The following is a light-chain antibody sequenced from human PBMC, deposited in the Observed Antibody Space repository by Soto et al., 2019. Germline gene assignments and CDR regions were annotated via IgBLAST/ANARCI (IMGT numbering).Light chain of an antibody. CDR2: DAS. J-gene: IGKJ2*01. V-gene: IGKV1-5*01. Sequence: DIQLTQSPSALSASVGDRVTITCRASESVSSWLAWYQRKPGKAPKLLISDASSLESGVPSRFSGSGSGTELTLTISSLQPDDVATYYCQHYKSSPYTFGPGTKLEIK. CDR1: ESVSSW. CDR3: QHYKSSPYT.